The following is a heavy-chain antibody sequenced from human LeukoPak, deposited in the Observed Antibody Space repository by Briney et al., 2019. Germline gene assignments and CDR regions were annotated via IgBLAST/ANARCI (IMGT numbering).Heavy chain of an antibody. CDR3: ARVRRVVVITLTSGAFDI. V-gene: IGHV4-61*02. CDR2: IYTSGST. CDR1: GGSISSGSYY. Sequence: PSETLSLTCTVSGGSISSGSYYWSWIRQPAGKGLEWIGRIYTSGSTNYNPSLKSRVTISVDTSKNQFYLKLSSVTAADTAVYYCARVRRVVVITLTSGAFDIWGQGTMVTVSS. D-gene: IGHD3-22*01. J-gene: IGHJ3*02.